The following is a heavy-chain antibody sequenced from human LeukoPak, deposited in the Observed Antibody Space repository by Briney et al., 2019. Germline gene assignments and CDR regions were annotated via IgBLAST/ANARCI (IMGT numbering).Heavy chain of an antibody. D-gene: IGHD3-22*01. CDR2: ISYSSSYK. CDR3: ARDRLSDSSGYDGNRAFDI. V-gene: IGHV3-21*01. Sequence: AGSMRLSCAASGFTFSSYSMNWVRQAPGKGLEWVSSISYSSSYKYYADSVKGRFTISRDNAKNSLYLQMNSLRADDTAVYYCARDRLSDSSGYDGNRAFDIWGQGTMVTVSS. CDR1: GFTFSSYS. J-gene: IGHJ3*02.